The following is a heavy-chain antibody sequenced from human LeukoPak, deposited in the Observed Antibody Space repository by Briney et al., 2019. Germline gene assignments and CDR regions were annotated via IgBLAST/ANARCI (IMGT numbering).Heavy chain of an antibody. CDR3: AKLAGIRGWFVYYFDY. Sequence: GGSLRLSCAASGFTFGTHAMTWVRQAPGKGLEWVSGMSGGGDTSYYADSVKGRFTISRDNSKNTLFLQMNSLRAEDTAVYYCAKLAGIRGWFVYYFDYWGQGTLVTVS. V-gene: IGHV3-23*01. J-gene: IGHJ4*02. CDR2: MSGGGDTS. D-gene: IGHD6-19*01. CDR1: GFTFGTHA.